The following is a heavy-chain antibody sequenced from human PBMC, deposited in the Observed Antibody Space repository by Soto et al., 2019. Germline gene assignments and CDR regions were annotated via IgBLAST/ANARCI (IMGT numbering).Heavy chain of an antibody. D-gene: IGHD6-19*01. V-gene: IGHV3-53*01. CDR1: GFPVSSNY. Sequence: GGSLRLSCAASGFPVSSNYMSWVRQAPGKGLEWVSVIYSGGSTYYADSVKGRFTISRDNAKNSLYLQMNSLRAEDTAVYYCARVGIAVAGSQFDYWGQGTLVTVSS. J-gene: IGHJ4*02. CDR2: IYSGGST. CDR3: ARVGIAVAGSQFDY.